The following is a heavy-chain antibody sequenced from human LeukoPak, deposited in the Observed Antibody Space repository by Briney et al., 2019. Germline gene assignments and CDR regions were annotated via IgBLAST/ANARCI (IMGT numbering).Heavy chain of an antibody. CDR3: ATPPYYDFWSGYQKASDAFDI. J-gene: IGHJ3*02. Sequence: ASVKVSCKVSGYTLTELSMHWVRQAPGKGLEWMGGFDPEDGETIYAQKFQGRVTMTEDTSTDTAYMELSSLRSEDTAVYYCATPPYYDFWSGYQKASDAFDIWGQGTMVTVSS. V-gene: IGHV1-24*01. D-gene: IGHD3-3*01. CDR1: GYTLTELS. CDR2: FDPEDGET.